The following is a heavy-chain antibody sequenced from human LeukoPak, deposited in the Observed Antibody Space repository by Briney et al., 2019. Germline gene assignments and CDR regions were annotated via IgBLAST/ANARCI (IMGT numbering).Heavy chain of an antibody. CDR1: GGTFSSYA. CDR2: IIPIFGTA. CDR3: ARVRYYYNSFEAFDI. D-gene: IGHD3-10*01. V-gene: IGHV1-69*13. J-gene: IGHJ3*02. Sequence: SVKVSCKASGGTFSSYAISWVRQAPGQGLEWMGGIIPIFGTANYAQKFQGRVAITADESTSTAYMELSSLRSEDTAVYYCARVRYYYNSFEAFDIWGQGTMVTVSS.